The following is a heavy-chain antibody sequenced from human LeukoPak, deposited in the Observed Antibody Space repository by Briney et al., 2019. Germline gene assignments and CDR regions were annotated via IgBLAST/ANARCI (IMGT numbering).Heavy chain of an antibody. CDR2: IYSGGST. V-gene: IGHV3-53*01. CDR1: GFTVSSNY. J-gene: IGHJ4*02. D-gene: IGHD6-13*01. CDR3: ARESPGILHY. Sequence: GGSLRLSCAASGFTVSSNYLTWVRQAPGKGLEWVSVIYSGGSTYYADSVKGRFTISRDISKNTLYLQMNSLRAEDTAVYYCARESPGILHYWGQGTLVTVSS.